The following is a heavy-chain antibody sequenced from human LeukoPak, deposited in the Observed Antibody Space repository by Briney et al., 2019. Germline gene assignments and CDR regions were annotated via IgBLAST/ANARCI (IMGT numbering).Heavy chain of an antibody. CDR3: VKGYCSSISCSLIDY. V-gene: IGHV3-64D*06. Sequence: GGSLRLSRSASGFTLSRYGMHWVRQAPGKGLEYVSGISSNGGSTNYADSVKGRFTISRDNSKNTLHLQMSSLRAEDTAVYYCVKGYCSSISCSLIDYGGLGTLVTVSS. CDR2: ISSNGGST. CDR1: GFTLSRYG. D-gene: IGHD2-2*01. J-gene: IGHJ4*02.